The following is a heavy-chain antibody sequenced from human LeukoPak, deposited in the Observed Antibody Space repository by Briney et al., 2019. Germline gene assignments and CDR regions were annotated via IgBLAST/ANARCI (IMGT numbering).Heavy chain of an antibody. V-gene: IGHV3-15*01. J-gene: IGHJ3*02. CDR2: IKSKTDGGTI. CDR1: GFTFTNAW. Sequence: PGGSLRLSCAASGFTFTNAWMSWVCQAPGKGLEWVGRIKSKTDGGTIDYAAPVKGRFTISRDDSNNTLYLQMNSLKTEDTAVYYCTTDQKRGGLRGPLDIWGQGTMLTVSS. CDR3: TTDQKRGGLRGPLDI. D-gene: IGHD5-12*01.